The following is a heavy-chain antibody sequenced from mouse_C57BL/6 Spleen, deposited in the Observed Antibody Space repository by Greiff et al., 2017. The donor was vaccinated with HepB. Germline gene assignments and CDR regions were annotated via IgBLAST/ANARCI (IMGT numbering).Heavy chain of an antibody. CDR2: ITHSGET. V-gene: IGHV12-3*01. J-gene: IGHJ3*01. Sequence: VQLQESGPGLVKPSQSLFLTCSITGFPITSGYYWIWIRQSPGKPLEWMGYITHSGETFYNPSLQSPISITRETSKNQFFLQLNSVTTEDTAMYYCAGGPYDYDLGPWFAYWGQGTLVTVSA. CDR3: AGGPYDYDLGPWFAY. D-gene: IGHD2-4*01. CDR1: GFPITSGYY.